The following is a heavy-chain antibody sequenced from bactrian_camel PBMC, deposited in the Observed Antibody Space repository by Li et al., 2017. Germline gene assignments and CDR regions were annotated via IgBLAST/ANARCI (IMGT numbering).Heavy chain of an antibody. CDR2: IYSVGSNT. J-gene: IGHJ4*01. CDR1: GYTRSRYY. CDR3: AKALGGGNYYTGEYGY. D-gene: IGHD2*01. Sequence: HVQLVESGGGSVQAGENLRLSCAASGYTRSRYYMSWVRQAPGKGLEWVSSIYSVGSNTYYADSVKGRFTISRDNAKNIVYLQMNNLKSEDTALYFCAKALGGGNYYTGEYGYWGQGTQVTVS. V-gene: IGHV3-2*01.